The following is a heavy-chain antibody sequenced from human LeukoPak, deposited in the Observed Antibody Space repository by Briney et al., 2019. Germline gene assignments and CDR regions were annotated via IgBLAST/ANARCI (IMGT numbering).Heavy chain of an antibody. CDR2: INPSGGST. Sequence: ASVKVSCKASGYTFTSYYMHWVRQAPGQGLEWMGIINPSGGSTSYAQKFQGRVTMTRDTSTSTVYMELSSLRSEDTAVYCCAREKYYDSSGPYYFDYWGQGTLVTVSS. V-gene: IGHV1-46*01. J-gene: IGHJ4*02. CDR1: GYTFTSYY. D-gene: IGHD3-22*01. CDR3: AREKYYDSSGPYYFDY.